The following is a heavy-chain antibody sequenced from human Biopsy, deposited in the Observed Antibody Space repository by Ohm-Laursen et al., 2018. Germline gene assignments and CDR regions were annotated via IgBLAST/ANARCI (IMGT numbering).Heavy chain of an antibody. V-gene: IGHV4-4*07. CDR1: GDSIRNYY. J-gene: IGHJ3*02. Sequence: GTLSLTCTVSGDSIRNYYWSWIRQAAGKGLEWIGRIYPGGGTIYNPSLKSRVTMSVDTSKNHFSLNLNSVTAADTAVYYCAGIVLGPTNDAFDIWGQGTVVTVSS. CDR2: IYPGGGT. D-gene: IGHD1-26*01. CDR3: AGIVLGPTNDAFDI.